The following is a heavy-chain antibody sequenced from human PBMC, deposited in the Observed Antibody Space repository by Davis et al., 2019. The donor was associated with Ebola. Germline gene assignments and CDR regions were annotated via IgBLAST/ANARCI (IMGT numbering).Heavy chain of an antibody. Sequence: GESLKISCAASGFTFSGFGMHWVRQAPGKGLEWVAFIRYDGIDKFYADSVKGRFTISRGNSKNTMYLQINSLRADDTAVYYCAKTTRPYYYDTSGYYSLDYWGQGTLVTVSS. V-gene: IGHV3-30*02. CDR2: IRYDGIDK. J-gene: IGHJ4*02. CDR3: AKTTRPYYYDTSGYYSLDY. CDR1: GFTFSGFG. D-gene: IGHD3-22*01.